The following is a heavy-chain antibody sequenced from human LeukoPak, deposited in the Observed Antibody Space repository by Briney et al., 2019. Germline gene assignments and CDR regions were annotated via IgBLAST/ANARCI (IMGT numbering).Heavy chain of an antibody. J-gene: IGHJ6*03. V-gene: IGHV3-21*01. CDR2: ISSSSTYI. D-gene: IGHD2-15*01. Sequence: GGSLRLSCAASGFTFSSYSMNWVRQAPGKGLELVSSISSSSTYIYYADSVKGRFTISRDNAKNSLYLQMNSLRADDTAVYYCARDHRYCSGGSYYWESYYYYYMDVWGKGTMVTVSS. CDR3: ARDHRYCSGGSYYWESYYYYYMDV. CDR1: GFTFSSYS.